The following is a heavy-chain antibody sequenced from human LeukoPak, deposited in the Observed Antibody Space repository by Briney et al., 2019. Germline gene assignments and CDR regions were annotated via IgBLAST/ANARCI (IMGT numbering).Heavy chain of an antibody. Sequence: GGSLRLSCAASGFTFSSYSMNWVRQAPGKGLEWVSSISSSSSYIYYADSVKGRVTISKENAKKSLYLQMNSLRAEDTAVYYCAREKDTAMVTYYFDYWGQGTLVTVSS. D-gene: IGHD5-18*01. V-gene: IGHV3-21*01. CDR2: ISSSSSYI. CDR1: GFTFSSYS. CDR3: AREKDTAMVTYYFDY. J-gene: IGHJ4*02.